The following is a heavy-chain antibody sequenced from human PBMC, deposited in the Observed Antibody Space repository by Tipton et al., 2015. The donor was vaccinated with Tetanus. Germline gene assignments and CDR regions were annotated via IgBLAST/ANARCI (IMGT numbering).Heavy chain of an antibody. D-gene: IGHD2-2*01. CDR1: GTTFSAYY. J-gene: IGHJ4*02. CDR2: INPSGST. Sequence: LRLSCAVSGTTFSAYYWSWIRQPPGKGLEWIGEINPSGSTTYNPSLKSRVTISVDRSKYQFSLEMTSVIAADAAVYYCARGLGGVSPHYRSTWIYYFVFWGQGALVTVSS. V-gene: IGHV4-34*01. CDR3: ARGLGGVSPHYRSTWIYYFVF.